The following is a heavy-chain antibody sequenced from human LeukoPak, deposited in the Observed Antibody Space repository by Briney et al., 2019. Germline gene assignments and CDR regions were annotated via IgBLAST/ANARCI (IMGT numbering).Heavy chain of an antibody. J-gene: IGHJ6*02. D-gene: IGHD3-22*01. Sequence: ASVKVSCKVSGYTLTELSMHWVRQAPGKGLEWMGGFDPEDGETIYAQKFQGRVTMTEDTSTDTAYMELSSLRSEDTAVYYCAREGDYYDSSGYLLSWYGMDVWGQGTTVTVSS. CDR1: GYTLTELS. CDR3: AREGDYYDSSGYLLSWYGMDV. V-gene: IGHV1-24*01. CDR2: FDPEDGET.